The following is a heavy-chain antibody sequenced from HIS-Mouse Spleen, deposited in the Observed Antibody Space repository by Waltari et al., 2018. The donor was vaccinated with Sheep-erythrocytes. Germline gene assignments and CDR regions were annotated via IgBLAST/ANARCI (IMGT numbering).Heavy chain of an antibody. CDR3: ARALDYSNYNWFDP. D-gene: IGHD4-4*01. CDR1: GSTFRSYA. Sequence: QVQLVESGGGVVQPGRSLRRPCAASGSTFRSYAMPGVRQAPGKGLEWVAVISYDGSNKYYADSVKGQFTISRDNSKNTLYLQMNSLRAEDTAVYYCARALDYSNYNWFDPWGQGTLVTVSS. V-gene: IGHV3-30-3*01. J-gene: IGHJ5*02. CDR2: ISYDGSNK.